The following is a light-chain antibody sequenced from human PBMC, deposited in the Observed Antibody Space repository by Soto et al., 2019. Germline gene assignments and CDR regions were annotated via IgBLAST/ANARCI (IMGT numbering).Light chain of an antibody. V-gene: IGKV3-20*01. CDR1: QSVTSNY. Sequence: DIVMTQSPATLSVSPGERATLSCRASQSVTSNYLAWYQRKPGQAPRLLIYGASSRATDIPDRFSGSGSGTDFTLTITRLEPEDFAVYFCQQYAGSPSTFGQGTKVEIK. J-gene: IGKJ1*01. CDR2: GAS. CDR3: QQYAGSPST.